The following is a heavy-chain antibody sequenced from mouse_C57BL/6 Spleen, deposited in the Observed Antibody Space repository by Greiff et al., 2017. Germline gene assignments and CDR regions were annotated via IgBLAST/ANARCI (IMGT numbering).Heavy chain of an antibody. Sequence: QVQLQQPGAELVKPGASVKMSCKASGYTFTSYWITWVKQRPGQGLEWIGDIYPGSGSTNYNEKFKSKATLTVDTSSSTAYMQLSSLTSEDSAVYYCARGDYYGSSYMYYAMDYWGQGTSVTVSS. CDR2: IYPGSGST. V-gene: IGHV1-55*01. D-gene: IGHD1-1*01. CDR3: ARGDYYGSSYMYYAMDY. J-gene: IGHJ4*01. CDR1: GYTFTSYW.